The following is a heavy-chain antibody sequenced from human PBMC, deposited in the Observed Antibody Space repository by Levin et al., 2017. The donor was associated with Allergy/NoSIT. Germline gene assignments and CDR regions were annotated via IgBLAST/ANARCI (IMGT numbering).Heavy chain of an antibody. Sequence: GESLKISCKASGYTFSGYYMHWVRQAPGQGLEWMGWINPNSGGTNYAQNFQGRVTMTRDTSISTAYMELSRLRSDDTAVYYCARDEGTGMGGNYGMDVWGQGTTVTVSS. CDR2: INPNSGGT. J-gene: IGHJ6*02. CDR1: GYTFSGYY. V-gene: IGHV1-2*02. CDR3: ARDEGTGMGGNYGMDV. D-gene: IGHD5-18*01.